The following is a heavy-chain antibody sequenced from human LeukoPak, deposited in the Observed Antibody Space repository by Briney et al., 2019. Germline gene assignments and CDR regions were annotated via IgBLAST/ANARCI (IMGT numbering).Heavy chain of an antibody. J-gene: IGHJ5*02. D-gene: IGHD2-15*01. CDR2: IYYSGST. Sequence: SETLSLTCTVSGGSISSYYWSWIRQPPGKGLEWIGYIYYSGSTNYNPSLKSRVTTSVDTSKNQFSLKLSSVTAADTAVYYCARAPNCSGGSCYSWFDPWGQGTLVTVSS. V-gene: IGHV4-59*01. CDR3: ARAPNCSGGSCYSWFDP. CDR1: GGSISSYY.